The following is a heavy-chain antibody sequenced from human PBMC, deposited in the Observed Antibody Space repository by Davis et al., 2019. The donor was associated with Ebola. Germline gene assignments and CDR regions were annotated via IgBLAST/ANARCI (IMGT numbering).Heavy chain of an antibody. Sequence: ASVKVSCKASGYTFTGYYMHWVRQAPGQGLEWMGWINPNSGGTNYAQKFQGRVTMTRDTSISTAYMELSRLRSEDTAVYYCARDLYLGSWNYYGMDVWGQGTTVTVSS. CDR1: GYTFTGYY. CDR3: ARDLYLGSWNYYGMDV. CDR2: INPNSGGT. J-gene: IGHJ6*02. V-gene: IGHV1-2*02. D-gene: IGHD2-2*02.